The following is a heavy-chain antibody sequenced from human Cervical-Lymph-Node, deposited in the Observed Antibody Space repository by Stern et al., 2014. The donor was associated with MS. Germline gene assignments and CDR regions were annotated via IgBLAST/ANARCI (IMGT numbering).Heavy chain of an antibody. J-gene: IGHJ4*02. CDR3: ASAYSSSHYYFDY. CDR1: GFTFSRSA. V-gene: IGHV3-33*01. CDR2: RWYEGSKT. Sequence: VQLVESGAGVVQPSSSLRLSFAASGFTFSRSAMHWVRQAPGKGLEWVAIRWYEGSKTYYADSVTGRFTISRDNFKNTLYLQMNSLRAEDTAVYYCASAYSSSHYYFDYWGQGTLVTVSS. D-gene: IGHD6-13*01.